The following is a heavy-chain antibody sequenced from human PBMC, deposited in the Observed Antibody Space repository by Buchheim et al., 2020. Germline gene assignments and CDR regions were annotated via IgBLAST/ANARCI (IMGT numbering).Heavy chain of an antibody. D-gene: IGHD6-19*01. CDR2: INWNGGST. CDR1: GFTFDDHG. CDR3: AGGDRNGWYFDY. V-gene: IGHV3-20*04. J-gene: IGHJ4*02. Sequence: EVQLLESGGGLVQPGGSLRLSCAASGFTFDDHGMSWVRQVPGKGLEWVSGINWNGGSTGYADSVKGRFTISRDNAKNSLYLQMNSLRAEDTPLYYCAGGDRNGWYFDYWGQGTL.